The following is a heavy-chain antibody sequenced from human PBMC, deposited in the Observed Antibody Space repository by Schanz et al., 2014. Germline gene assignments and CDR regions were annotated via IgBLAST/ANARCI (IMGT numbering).Heavy chain of an antibody. J-gene: IGHJ4*02. Sequence: QVQLVQSGSELKKPGSSVKVSCKASGGTFSSDTFSWVRQAPGQGLEWMGRIVPIAGITNYAQRFQGRVTITADKSSDTAYMDLSSLRPEDTAVYYCARSNYYDNSDYYNSFDYWGQGTLVTVSS. D-gene: IGHD3-22*01. CDR2: IVPIAGIT. V-gene: IGHV1-69*02. CDR1: GGTFSSDT. CDR3: ARSNYYDNSDYYNSFDY.